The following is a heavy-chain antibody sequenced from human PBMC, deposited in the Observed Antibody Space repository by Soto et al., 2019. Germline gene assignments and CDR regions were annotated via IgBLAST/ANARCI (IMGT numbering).Heavy chain of an antibody. CDR3: AKDGSGYYSHYYGMDV. CDR2: ISGSGGGT. CDR1: GFTVSNNY. Sequence: EVQLVESGGGLIQPGGSLRLSCAVSGFTVSNNYMSWVRQAPGKGLEWVSAISGSGGGTYYADSVKGRFTISGDNSKNTLYVQMNSLRAEDTAVYYCAKDGSGYYSHYYGMDVWGQGTTVTVSS. D-gene: IGHD3-3*01. J-gene: IGHJ6*02. V-gene: IGHV3-23*04.